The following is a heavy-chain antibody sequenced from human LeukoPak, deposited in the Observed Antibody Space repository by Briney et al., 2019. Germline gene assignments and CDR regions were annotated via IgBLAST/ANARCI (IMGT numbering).Heavy chain of an antibody. J-gene: IGHJ4*02. D-gene: IGHD5-18*01. Sequence: PGGSLRLSCAASGFTFSSYSMNWVRQAPGKGLEWVSSISSSSSYIYYADSVKGRFTISRDNAKNSLYLQMDSLRAEDTAVYYCAKDLRGYSYGLLDDYWGQGTLVTVSS. CDR2: ISSSSSYI. V-gene: IGHV3-21*01. CDR1: GFTFSSYS. CDR3: AKDLRGYSYGLLDDY.